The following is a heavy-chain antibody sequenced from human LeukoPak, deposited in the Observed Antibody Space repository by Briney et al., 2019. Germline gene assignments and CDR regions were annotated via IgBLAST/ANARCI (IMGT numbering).Heavy chain of an antibody. Sequence: PSETLSLTCTVSGVSISSSSYYWGWIRQPPGKGLEWIGNFYYSGTPYYNPSLESRVTMSVDTSKNQFSLKLTSVTAADTAVYYCARDNSGWYGYFDYWGQGTLATVSS. CDR1: GVSISSSSYY. V-gene: IGHV4-39*02. J-gene: IGHJ4*02. CDR3: ARDNSGWYGYFDY. CDR2: FYYSGTP. D-gene: IGHD6-19*01.